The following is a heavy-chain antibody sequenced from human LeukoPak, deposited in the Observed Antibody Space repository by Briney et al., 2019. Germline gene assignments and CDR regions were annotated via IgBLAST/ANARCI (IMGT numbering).Heavy chain of an antibody. V-gene: IGHV1-46*01. D-gene: IGHD2-2*02. CDR3: ARDWDIVVVPAAIPYGMDV. Sequence: ASVKVSCKASGYTFTSYYMHWVRQAPGQGLEWMGIINPSGGSTSYAQKFQGRVTMTGDTSTSTVYMELSSLRSEDTAVYYCARDWDIVVVPAAIPYGMDVWGQGTTVTVSS. CDR1: GYTFTSYY. J-gene: IGHJ6*02. CDR2: INPSGGST.